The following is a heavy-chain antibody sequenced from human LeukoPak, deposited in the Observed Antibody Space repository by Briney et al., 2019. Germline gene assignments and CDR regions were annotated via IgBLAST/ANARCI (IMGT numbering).Heavy chain of an antibody. D-gene: IGHD3-10*01. CDR1: GGSISSYY. J-gene: IGHJ4*02. CDR3: AGEGDYFDY. Sequence: PSETLSLTCTVSGGSISSYYWSWIRQPPGKGLEWIGYIYYSWSTNYNPSLKSRVTISVDTSKKQFSLKLSSVTAADTAVYYCAGEGDYFDYWGQGTLVTVSS. CDR2: IYYSWST. V-gene: IGHV4-59*08.